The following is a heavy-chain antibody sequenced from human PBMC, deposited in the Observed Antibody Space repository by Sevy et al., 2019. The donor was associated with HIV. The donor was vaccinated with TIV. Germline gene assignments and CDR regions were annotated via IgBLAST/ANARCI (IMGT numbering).Heavy chain of an antibody. CDR2: ISDSGSST. D-gene: IGHD1-26*01. V-gene: IGHV3-23*01. CDR3: AKGYTSFDY. Sequence: GGSLRLSCAASGFTFSSYAMSWVRQAPGKGLEWVSGISDSGSSTYYAYSVKGRFTISRDNSKNTLYLQMNSLRAEDTAVYHCAKGYTSFDYWGPGTLVTVSS. J-gene: IGHJ4*02. CDR1: GFTFSSYA.